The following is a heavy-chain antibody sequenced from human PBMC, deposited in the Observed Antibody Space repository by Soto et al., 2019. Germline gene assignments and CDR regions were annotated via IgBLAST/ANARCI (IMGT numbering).Heavy chain of an antibody. CDR1: GYTFTSYD. Sequence: QVQLVQSGAEVKKPGASVKVSCKASGYTFTSYDINWVRQATGQGLEWMGWMNPNSGNTGYAQKVQGRVTMTRNTSISNAYMGLSSRRSEDTAGYYRAITHPRVGEQHYWGQGTLVTVSS. J-gene: IGHJ4*02. CDR2: MNPNSGNT. CDR3: AITHPRVGEQHY. V-gene: IGHV1-8*01. D-gene: IGHD3-10*01.